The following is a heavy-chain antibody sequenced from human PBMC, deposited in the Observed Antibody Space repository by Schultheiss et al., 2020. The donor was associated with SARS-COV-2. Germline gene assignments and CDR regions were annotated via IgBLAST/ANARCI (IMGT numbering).Heavy chain of an antibody. V-gene: IGHV1-69*06. D-gene: IGHD3-10*01. CDR2: IIPIFGTA. J-gene: IGHJ4*02. Sequence: SVKVSCKASGGTFSSYAISWVRQAPGQGLEWMGGIIPIFGTANYAQKFQGRVTITADKSTSTAYMELRSLRSDDTAVYYCARTRLYDSGSYYLGYWGQGTLVTVSS. CDR1: GGTFSSYA. CDR3: ARTRLYDSGSYYLGY.